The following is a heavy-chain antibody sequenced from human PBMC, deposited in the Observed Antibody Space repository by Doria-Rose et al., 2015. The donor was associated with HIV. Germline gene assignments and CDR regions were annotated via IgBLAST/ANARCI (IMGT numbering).Heavy chain of an antibody. J-gene: IGHJ5*02. CDR1: GGSISHYY. V-gene: IGHV4-59*08. CDR3: AXXXSXXYDX. Sequence: QLQLQESGPGLVKPSETLSLTCSVSGGSISHYYWSWIRXPPGKGLEYIGXIFCTGSTNYSSSLKSRVSISIDXSKNKFXLXLSXVTAAXXAVYXXAXXXSXXYDXXGQGTLVTVSS. CDR2: IFCTGST.